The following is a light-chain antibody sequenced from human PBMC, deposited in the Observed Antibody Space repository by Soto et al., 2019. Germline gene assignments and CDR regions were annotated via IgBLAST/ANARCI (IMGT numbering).Light chain of an antibody. J-gene: IGKJ1*01. CDR1: QSVSSNY. CDR3: QYYGSSPWT. Sequence: DIVLTQPPGTLSLSPGERSTISCRASQSVSSNYLARYQQKPGQAPRLLIYSAFSRASGIPDRFSGSGSGTDFTLTISRLEPEDFAVYYCQYYGSSPWTFGQGTKVEIK. CDR2: SAF. V-gene: IGKV3-20*01.